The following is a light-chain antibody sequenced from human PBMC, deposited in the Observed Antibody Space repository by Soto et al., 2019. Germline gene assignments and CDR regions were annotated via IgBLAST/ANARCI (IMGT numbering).Light chain of an antibody. CDR2: EGS. J-gene: IGLJ1*01. CDR1: SSDVGNYNL. CDR3: CSYAGTRYV. Sequence: QPVLTQPASVSGSPGQSITISCTGTSSDVGNYNLVSWYQQHSGKVPKLMIYEGSKRPSGISTRFSGSKSGNTASLTISGLQAEDEADYYCCSYAGTRYVFGTGTKLTVL. V-gene: IGLV2-23*01.